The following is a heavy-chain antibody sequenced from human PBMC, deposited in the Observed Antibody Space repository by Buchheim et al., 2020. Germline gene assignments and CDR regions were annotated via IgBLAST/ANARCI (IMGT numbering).Heavy chain of an antibody. CDR3: ARASNSRDYFDS. CDR2: IDGDGSAA. CDR1: GFTVSRYW. V-gene: IGHV3-74*01. Sequence: EVQLVESGGGLVQPGQSLRLSCAASGFTVSRYWMHWVRQVPGKGLVWVSRIDGDGSAADYADSVTGRVTVSRDNAKNTVYLQLNILRVEDTAVYYCARASNSRDYFDSWGQGTL. J-gene: IGHJ4*02. D-gene: IGHD4-23*01.